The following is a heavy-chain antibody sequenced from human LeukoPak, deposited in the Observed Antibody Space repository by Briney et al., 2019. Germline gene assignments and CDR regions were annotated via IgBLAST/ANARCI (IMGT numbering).Heavy chain of an antibody. Sequence: PSETLSLTCTVSGGSISSSSYYWGWIRQPPGKGLEWIGSIYYSGSTYYNPSLKSRVTISVDTSKNQFSLKLSSVTAADTAVYYCARLPPGSQDSSGYYYYYYYMDAWGKGTTVTISS. CDR2: IYYSGST. CDR1: GGSISSSSYY. CDR3: ARLPPGSQDSSGYYYYYYYMDA. D-gene: IGHD3-22*01. V-gene: IGHV4-39*01. J-gene: IGHJ6*03.